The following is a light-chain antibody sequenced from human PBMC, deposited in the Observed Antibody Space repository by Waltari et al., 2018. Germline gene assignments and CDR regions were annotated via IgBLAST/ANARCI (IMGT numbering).Light chain of an antibody. CDR3: QQYGIAPCT. Sequence: EIVLTQAPGTLSLSPGERATLSCRASQSVSSYLAWYQQTPGQAPRLLIYGASIRATGIPDRVSGSGSGTDVTLTISRLEPEDFAVYYCQQYGIAPCTFGQGTKLEIK. CDR2: GAS. CDR1: QSVSSY. J-gene: IGKJ2*02. V-gene: IGKV3-20*01.